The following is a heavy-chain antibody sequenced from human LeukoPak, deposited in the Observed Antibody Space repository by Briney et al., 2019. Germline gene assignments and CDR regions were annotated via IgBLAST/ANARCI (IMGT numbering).Heavy chain of an antibody. J-gene: IGHJ4*02. V-gene: IGHV3-30*18. D-gene: IGHD1-26*01. CDR3: AKDPGGSYYLGYLDY. CDR2: ISYDGSNK. CDR1: GFTFSSYG. Sequence: PGRSLRLSCAASGFTFSSYGMHWVRQAPGKGLEWVAVISYDGSNKYYADSVKGRFTISRDNSKNTLYLQMNSLRAEDTAVYYCAKDPGGSYYLGYLDYWGQGTLVTVPS.